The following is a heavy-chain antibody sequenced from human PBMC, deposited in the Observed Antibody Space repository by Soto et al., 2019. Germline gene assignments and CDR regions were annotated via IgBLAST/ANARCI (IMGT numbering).Heavy chain of an antibody. Sequence: QTLSLTCVISGDSVSSDSAAWNWIRQSPSRGLEWLGRTYYRCKWYYDYAVSVKSRITINSDTSKNQFSLQLNSVTPEDTAVYYCARDLGVVFSTGYYYGMDVWGQGTTVTV. CDR3: ARDLGVVFSTGYYYGMDV. CDR2: TYYRCKWYY. J-gene: IGHJ6*02. D-gene: IGHD2-21*01. CDR1: GDSVSSDSAA. V-gene: IGHV6-1*01.